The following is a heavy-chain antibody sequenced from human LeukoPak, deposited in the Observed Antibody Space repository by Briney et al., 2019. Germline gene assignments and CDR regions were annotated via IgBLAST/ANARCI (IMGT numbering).Heavy chain of an antibody. V-gene: IGHV3-64*01. Sequence: GGSLRLSCAGSGFTFSSYAMHWVRQAPGKGLEYVSGISSNGGSTYHANSVKGRFTISRDNSKNTLYLQMGSLRAEDMALYYCARGYCSNGVCYKRFDYWGQGTLVTVSS. CDR3: ARGYCSNGVCYKRFDY. CDR2: ISSNGGST. CDR1: GFTFSSYA. J-gene: IGHJ4*02. D-gene: IGHD2-8*01.